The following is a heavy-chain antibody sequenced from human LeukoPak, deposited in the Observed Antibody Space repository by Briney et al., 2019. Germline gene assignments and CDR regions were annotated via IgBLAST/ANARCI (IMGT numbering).Heavy chain of an antibody. Sequence: GESLKISCKGSGYSFTTYWIAWVRQMPGKGLEWMGIIYGGDSDTRYSPSFQGQVAMSADKSINTAYLQWVSLKASDTAMYYCACRDLTSTWSFPWGQGTLVTVPS. V-gene: IGHV5-51*01. CDR1: GYSFTTYW. J-gene: IGHJ5*02. CDR3: ACRDLTSTWSFP. CDR2: IYGGDSDT. D-gene: IGHD6-13*01.